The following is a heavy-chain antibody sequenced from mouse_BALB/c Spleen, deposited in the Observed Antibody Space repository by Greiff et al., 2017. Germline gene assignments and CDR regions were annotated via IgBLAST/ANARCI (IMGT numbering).Heavy chain of an antibody. CDR1: GYTFSSYW. V-gene: IGHV1-9*01. D-gene: IGHD2-3*01. CDR2: ILPGSGST. Sequence: VKLVESGAELMKPGASVKISCKATGYTFSSYWIEWVKQRPGHGLEWIGEILPGSGSTNYNEKFKGKATFTADTSSNTAYMQLSSLTSEDSAVYYCARDGYLLDYYAMDYWGQGTSVTVSS. CDR3: ARDGYLLDYYAMDY. J-gene: IGHJ4*01.